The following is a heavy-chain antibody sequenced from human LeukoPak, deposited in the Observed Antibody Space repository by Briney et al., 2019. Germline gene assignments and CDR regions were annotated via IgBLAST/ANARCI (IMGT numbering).Heavy chain of an antibody. Sequence: PGRSLRLSCAASGFTFSSYGMHWVRQAPGKGLEWVAVISYDGSNKYYADSVKGRFTISSDNSKNTLYLQMNSLRAEDTAVYYCAKSSGGYYYYYGMDVWGQGTTVTVSS. D-gene: IGHD3-3*01. V-gene: IGHV3-30*18. CDR2: ISYDGSNK. CDR1: GFTFSSYG. CDR3: AKSSGGYYYYYGMDV. J-gene: IGHJ6*02.